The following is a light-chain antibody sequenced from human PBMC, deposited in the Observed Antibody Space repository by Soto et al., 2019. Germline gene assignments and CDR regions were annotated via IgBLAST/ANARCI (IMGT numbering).Light chain of an antibody. CDR3: SSYTSSNTWV. Sequence: QSALTQPASVSGSPGQSITISCTGTSSDVGGYNYVSWYQQHPGKAPKVMIYEVSNRPSGVSNRFSGSKSGNTASLTISGLQAEGEADYYCSSYTSSNTWVFGGGTKLTVL. CDR1: SSDVGGYNY. CDR2: EVS. J-gene: IGLJ3*02. V-gene: IGLV2-14*01.